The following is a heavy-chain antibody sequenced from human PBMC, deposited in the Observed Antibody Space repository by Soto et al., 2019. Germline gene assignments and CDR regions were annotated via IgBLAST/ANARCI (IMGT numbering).Heavy chain of an antibody. CDR3: ARARGPYGGNSHYYCDY. D-gene: IGHD2-21*02. J-gene: IGHJ4*02. CDR2: IIPILGIA. CDR1: GGTFSSYT. V-gene: IGHV1-69*02. Sequence: QVQLVQSGAEVKKPGSSVKVSCKASGGTFSSYTISWVRQAPGQGLEWMGRIIPILGIANYARKFQGRVTMTADKSTSTAYMELSSLRSEATAVYYCARARGPYGGNSHYYCDYWGQGTLVTVSS.